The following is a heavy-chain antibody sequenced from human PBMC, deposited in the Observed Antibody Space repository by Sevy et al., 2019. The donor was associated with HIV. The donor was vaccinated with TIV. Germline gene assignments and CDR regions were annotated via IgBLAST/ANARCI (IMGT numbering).Heavy chain of an antibody. CDR2: IIHILGTV. CDR3: ARAGGNGWYYFDY. V-gene: IGHV1-69*13. J-gene: IGHJ4*02. D-gene: IGHD6-19*01. Sequence: ASVKVSCKASGGTFSSYGISWVRHAPGQGLEWMGGIIHILGTVNYAQKFQGRVTITADESTKTAYMELSSLRSEDTAVYYCARAGGNGWYYFDYWGQETLVTVSS. CDR1: GGTFSSYG.